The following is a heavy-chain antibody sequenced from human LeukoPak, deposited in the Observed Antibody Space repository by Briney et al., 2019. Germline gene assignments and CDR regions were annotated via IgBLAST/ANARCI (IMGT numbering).Heavy chain of an antibody. CDR3: ARDVNYSSSWYGTKGAFDI. J-gene: IGHJ3*02. CDR1: GGSISSINYY. Sequence: PSETLSLTCTVSGGSISSINYYWGWIRQPPGKGLEWIGSIYYSGSTNYNPSLKSRVTISVDTSKSQFSLKLSSVTATDTAVYYCARDVNYSSSWYGTKGAFDIWGQGTMVTVSS. CDR2: IYYSGST. D-gene: IGHD6-13*01. V-gene: IGHV4-39*07.